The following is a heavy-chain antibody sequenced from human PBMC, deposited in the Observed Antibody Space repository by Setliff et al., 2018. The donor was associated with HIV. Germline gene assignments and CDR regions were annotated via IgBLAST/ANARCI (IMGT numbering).Heavy chain of an antibody. CDR2: IDPSDSYT. J-gene: IGHJ5*02. Sequence: GESLKISCKGSGYSFTSYWISWVRQMPGKGLEWMGRIDPSDSYTNYSPSFQGHVTISADKSISTAYLQWSSLKASDTAMYYCARHRCYYDSSGYYYVGFDPWGQGTLVTVSS. V-gene: IGHV5-10-1*01. CDR3: ARHRCYYDSSGYYYVGFDP. D-gene: IGHD3-22*01. CDR1: GYSFTSYW.